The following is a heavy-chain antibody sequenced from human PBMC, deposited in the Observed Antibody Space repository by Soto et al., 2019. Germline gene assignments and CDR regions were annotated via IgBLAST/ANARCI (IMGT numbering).Heavy chain of an antibody. CDR1: GGTFSSYA. D-gene: IGHD5-12*01. J-gene: IGHJ6*02. Sequence: SVKVSCKASGGTFSSYAISWVRQAPGQGLEWMGGSIPIFGTANYAQKFQGRATITADESTSTAYMELSSLRPGDTAVYYCARGPLSGYESYYYYGMDVWGQGTTVTVSS. V-gene: IGHV1-69*13. CDR3: ARGPLSGYESYYYYGMDV. CDR2: SIPIFGTA.